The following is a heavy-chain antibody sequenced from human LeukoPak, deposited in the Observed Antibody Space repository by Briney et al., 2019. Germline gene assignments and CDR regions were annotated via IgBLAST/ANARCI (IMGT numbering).Heavy chain of an antibody. CDR1: GGSFSGYY. V-gene: IGHV4-34*01. D-gene: IGHD6-13*01. CDR2: INHSGST. CDR3: ASGQKLVDAFDI. J-gene: IGHJ3*02. Sequence: PSETLSLTCAVYGGSFSGYYWSWIRQPPGKGLEWIGEINHSGSTNYNPSLKSRVTISVDTSKNQFSLKLSSVTAADTAVYYCASGQKLVDAFDIWGQGTMVTVSS.